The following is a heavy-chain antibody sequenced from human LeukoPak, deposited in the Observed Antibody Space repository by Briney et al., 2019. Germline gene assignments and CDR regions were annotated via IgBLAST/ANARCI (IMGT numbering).Heavy chain of an antibody. CDR2: INHSGST. CDR1: GGSISSYY. V-gene: IGHV4-34*01. Sequence: SETLSLTCTVSGGSISSYYWSWIRQPPGKGLEWIGEINHSGSTNYNPSLKSRVTISVDTSKNQFSLKLSSVTAADTAVYYCARGTFSSSSPYYFDYWGQGTLVTVSS. D-gene: IGHD6-6*01. CDR3: ARGTFSSSSPYYFDY. J-gene: IGHJ4*02.